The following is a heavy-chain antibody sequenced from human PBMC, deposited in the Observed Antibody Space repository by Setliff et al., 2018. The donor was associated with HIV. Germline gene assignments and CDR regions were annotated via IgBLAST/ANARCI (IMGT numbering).Heavy chain of an antibody. CDR3: AREDIAVASAFDI. J-gene: IGHJ3*02. CDR2: IYIYNSGST. D-gene: IGHD6-19*01. V-gene: IGHV4-4*08. CDR1: GGSFSGYY. Sequence: SETLSLTCSVSGGSFSGYYWSWIRQPPGRGLEWIGYIYIYNSGSTNYNPSLTSRVTISVDTSRNQFSLKLSSVTAADTAVYYCAREDIAVASAFDIWGQGTMVTVS.